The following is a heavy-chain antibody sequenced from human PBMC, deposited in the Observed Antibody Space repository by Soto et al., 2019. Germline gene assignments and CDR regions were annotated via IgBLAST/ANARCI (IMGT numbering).Heavy chain of an antibody. V-gene: IGHV6-1*01. CDR2: TYYRSKWYN. Sequence: SQTLSLTCAISVDIVSSNSAAWNCIRQSPSRGLEWLGRTYYRSKWYNDYAVSVKSRITINPDTSKNQFSLQLNSVTPEDTAVYYCSSGWYGMDYWGQGTLVTVSS. D-gene: IGHD6-19*01. CDR3: SSGWYGMDY. J-gene: IGHJ4*02. CDR1: VDIVSSNSAA.